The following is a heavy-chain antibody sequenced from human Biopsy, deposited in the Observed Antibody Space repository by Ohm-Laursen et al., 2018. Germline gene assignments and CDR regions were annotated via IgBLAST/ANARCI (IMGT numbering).Heavy chain of an antibody. CDR2: IYYSVMT. D-gene: IGHD1-26*01. CDR3: ARVEAGTYDALDI. Sequence: SDTLSLTCTVSGDSVTKYYWSWIRQPPGKGLEWIGHIYYSVMTNYNPSLQSRVSISVDTSRNQVSLTLSSVTAADTAVYYCARVEAGTYDALDIWGQGTLVAASA. CDR1: GDSVTKYY. V-gene: IGHV4-59*02. J-gene: IGHJ3*02.